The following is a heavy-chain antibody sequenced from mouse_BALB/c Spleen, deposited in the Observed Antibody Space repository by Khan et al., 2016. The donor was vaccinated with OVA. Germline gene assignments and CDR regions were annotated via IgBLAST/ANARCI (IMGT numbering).Heavy chain of an antibody. CDR2: ISYSGST. D-gene: IGHD1-1*01. CDR1: GYSITSNYA. CDR3: ARGNYYGYALDY. J-gene: IGHJ4*01. V-gene: IGHV3-2*02. Sequence: EVQLVESGPGLVKPSQSLSLTCTVTGYSITSNYAWNWIRQFPGNKLEWMGYISYSGSTNYNPSLKSRISITRDTSKNQFFLQLNSVTTEDTATYYCARGNYYGYALDYWGQGTSITVPS.